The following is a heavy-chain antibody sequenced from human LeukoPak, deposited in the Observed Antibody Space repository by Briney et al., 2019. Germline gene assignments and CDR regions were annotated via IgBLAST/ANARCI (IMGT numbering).Heavy chain of an antibody. CDR2: IYAGGST. CDR1: GASISSFF. CDR3: ARDGYYGSGAFLDGFDM. J-gene: IGHJ3*02. Sequence: SETLSLTCSVSGASISSFFWSWIRQPAGKGLEWIGRIYAGGSTNYNPSLKSRVTMSVDTSKSQFSLKLNSVTAADTAVYYCARDGYYGSGAFLDGFDMWGQGTKVTVSS. V-gene: IGHV4-4*07. D-gene: IGHD3-10*01.